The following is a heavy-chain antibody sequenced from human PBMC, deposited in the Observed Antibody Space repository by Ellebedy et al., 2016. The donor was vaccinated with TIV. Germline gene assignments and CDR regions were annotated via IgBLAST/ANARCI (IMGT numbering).Heavy chain of an antibody. CDR3: AKEDTIFGVASIDY. V-gene: IGHV3-30*02. D-gene: IGHD3-3*01. Sequence: GESLKISCAASGFTFSCYGMHWVRQAPGKGLEWVAAIWYDGSNKHYADSVKGRFTISRDNSKNTLYLQMNSLRAEDTAVYYCAKEDTIFGVASIDYWGQGTLVTVSS. CDR2: IWYDGSNK. CDR1: GFTFSCYG. J-gene: IGHJ4*02.